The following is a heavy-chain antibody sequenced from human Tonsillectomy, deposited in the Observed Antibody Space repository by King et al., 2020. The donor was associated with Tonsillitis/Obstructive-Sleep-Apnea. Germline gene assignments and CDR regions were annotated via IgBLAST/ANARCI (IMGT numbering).Heavy chain of an antibody. CDR1: GFIFTDYY. V-gene: IGHV3-11*05. CDR2: ISGSGGST. J-gene: IGHJ6*03. Sequence: VQLVESGGGFVKPGGSLRISCSASGFIFTDYYMNWVRQAPGKGLEWVSYISGSGGSTNYADSVQGRFTISRDNTNGSLYLQMSSLRADDTAVYYCARSVFMDVWGKGTTVTVSS. CDR3: ARSVFMDV.